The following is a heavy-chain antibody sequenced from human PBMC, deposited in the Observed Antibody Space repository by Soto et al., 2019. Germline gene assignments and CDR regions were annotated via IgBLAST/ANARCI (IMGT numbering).Heavy chain of an antibody. Sequence: QVPLVQSGAEVKKPGASVKVSCKASGYTFTGYYMHWVRQAPGQGLEWMGWINPNSGGTNYAQKFQGRVTMTRDTSISTAYMELSRLRSDDTAVYYCARDESSLLEWLLSSYFDYWGQGTLVTVSS. V-gene: IGHV1-2*02. CDR3: ARDESSLLEWLLSSYFDY. CDR2: INPNSGGT. D-gene: IGHD3-3*01. CDR1: GYTFTGYY. J-gene: IGHJ4*02.